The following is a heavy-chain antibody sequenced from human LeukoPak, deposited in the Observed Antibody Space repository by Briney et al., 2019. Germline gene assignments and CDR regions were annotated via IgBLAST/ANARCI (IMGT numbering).Heavy chain of an antibody. CDR2: INPIVGGT. D-gene: IGHD6-6*01. Sequence: ASVKVSCKASGYTFTSYYMHWVRQAPGQGLEWMGIINPIVGGTSYAQKFQGRVTMTRDTSTSTVYMELSSLRSEDTAVYYCARVQSRSSSSRGPYYYGMDVWGQGTTVTVSS. CDR1: GYTFTSYY. V-gene: IGHV1-46*01. CDR3: ARVQSRSSSSRGPYYYGMDV. J-gene: IGHJ6*02.